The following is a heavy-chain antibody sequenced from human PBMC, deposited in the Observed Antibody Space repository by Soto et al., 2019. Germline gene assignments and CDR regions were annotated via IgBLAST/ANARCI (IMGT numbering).Heavy chain of an antibody. CDR2: INHSGST. CDR1: GGSFSGYY. V-gene: IGHV4-34*01. CDR3: ARLSRDYYDSSGYYFDY. D-gene: IGHD3-22*01. J-gene: IGHJ4*02. Sequence: SETLSLTCAVYGGSFSGYYWSWIRQPPGKGLEWIGEINHSGSTNYNPSLKSRVTISVDTSKNQFSLKLSSVTAADTAVYYCARLSRDYYDSSGYYFDYWGQGTLVTVSS.